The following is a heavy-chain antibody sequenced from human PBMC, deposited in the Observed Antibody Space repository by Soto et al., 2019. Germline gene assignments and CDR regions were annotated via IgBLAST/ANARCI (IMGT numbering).Heavy chain of an antibody. CDR3: ARDPIVGATIGAFDI. CDR1: GGSISSYY. V-gene: IGHV4-59*01. Sequence: SETLSLTCSVSGGSISSYYWSWIRQPPGKGLEWIAYIYYSGTSYNPSLKSRVSISLETSKNQFSLKLSSVTAADTAVYYCARDPIVGATIGAFDIWGQGTMVTVSS. D-gene: IGHD1-26*01. J-gene: IGHJ3*02. CDR2: IYYSGT.